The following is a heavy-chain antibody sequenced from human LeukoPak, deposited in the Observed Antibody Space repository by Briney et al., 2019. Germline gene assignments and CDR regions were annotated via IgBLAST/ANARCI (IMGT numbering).Heavy chain of an antibody. D-gene: IGHD3-22*01. CDR3: ARNSVPSFYSDTSGYFYY. CDR2: INHSGST. CDR1: GGSFSGYY. J-gene: IGHJ4*02. V-gene: IGHV4-34*01. Sequence: SETLSLTCGVSGGSFSGYYFSWVRQSLVKGLEWIGEINHSGSTNYNPSLKSRVTISVDTAKKQISLKLNSVTAADTAVYYCARNSVPSFYSDTSGYFYYWGQGTLVTVSS.